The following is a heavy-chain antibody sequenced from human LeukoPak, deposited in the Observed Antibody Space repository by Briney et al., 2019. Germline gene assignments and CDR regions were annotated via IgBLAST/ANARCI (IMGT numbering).Heavy chain of an antibody. CDR1: GFTFSSYD. J-gene: IGHJ3*02. V-gene: IGHV3-13*01. CDR2: IGTAGDT. CDR3: ARATTLGDAFDI. Sequence: GGSLRLSCAASGFTFSSYDMHWVRQATGKGLEWVSAIGTAGDTYYPGSVKGRFTISRENAKNSLYLQMNSLRAGDTAVYYCARATTLGDAFDIWGQGTMVTVSS. D-gene: IGHD1-1*01.